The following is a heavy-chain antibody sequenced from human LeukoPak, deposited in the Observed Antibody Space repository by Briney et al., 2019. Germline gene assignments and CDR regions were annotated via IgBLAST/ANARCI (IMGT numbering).Heavy chain of an antibody. V-gene: IGHV3-23*01. Sequence: GGSLRLSCAASGFTFSSYAMSWVRQAPGKGLEWVSAISGSGGSTYYADSVKGRFTISRDNSKNTLYLQMNSLRAEDTAVYYCARDSGSSPLAFDIWGQGTMVTVSS. CDR3: ARDSGSSPLAFDI. CDR2: ISGSGGST. CDR1: GFTFSSYA. J-gene: IGHJ3*02. D-gene: IGHD3-10*01.